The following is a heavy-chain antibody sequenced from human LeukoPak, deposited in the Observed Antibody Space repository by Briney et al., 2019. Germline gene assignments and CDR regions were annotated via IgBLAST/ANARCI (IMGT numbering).Heavy chain of an antibody. Sequence: ASVTVSCKAFGGTFSSYAISWVRQAPGQGLEWMGGIIPIFGTANYAQKFQGRVTITADESTSTAYMELSSLRSEDTAVYYCARDHLSTVIHYYYYYYMDVWGKGTTVTVSS. CDR2: IIPIFGTA. CDR1: GGTFSSYA. D-gene: IGHD4-11*01. CDR3: ARDHLSTVIHYYYYYYMDV. V-gene: IGHV1-69*13. J-gene: IGHJ6*03.